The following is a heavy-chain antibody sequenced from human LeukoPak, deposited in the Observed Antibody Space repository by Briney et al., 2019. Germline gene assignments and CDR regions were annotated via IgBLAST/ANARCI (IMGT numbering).Heavy chain of an antibody. CDR1: GGSISSYY. CDR2: IYTSGST. V-gene: IGHV4-4*07. D-gene: IGHD3-16*01. Sequence: SETLSLTCTVSGGSISSYYWSWIRQPAGKGLEWIGRIYTSGSTNYNLSLKSRVTMSVDTSKNQFSLKLSSVTAADTAVYYCARLRFMGNWFDPWGQGTLVTVSA. CDR3: ARLRFMGNWFDP. J-gene: IGHJ5*02.